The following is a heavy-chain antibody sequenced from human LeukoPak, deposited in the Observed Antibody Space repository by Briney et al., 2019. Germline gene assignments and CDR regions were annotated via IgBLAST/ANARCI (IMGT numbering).Heavy chain of an antibody. CDR3: ARTTMVRGTYYMDV. D-gene: IGHD3-10*01. Sequence: SETLSLTCTVSGGSISSYYWSWIRQPPGKGLEWIGYICYSGSTNYNPSLKSRVTISVDTSKNQFSLKLSSVTAADTAVYYCARTTMVRGTYYMDVWGKGTTVTISS. CDR2: ICYSGST. CDR1: GGSISSYY. J-gene: IGHJ6*03. V-gene: IGHV4-59*01.